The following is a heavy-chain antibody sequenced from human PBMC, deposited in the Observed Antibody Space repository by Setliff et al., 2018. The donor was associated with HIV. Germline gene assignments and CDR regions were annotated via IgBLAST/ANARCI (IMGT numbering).Heavy chain of an antibody. CDR1: GDSINSGDFY. V-gene: IGHV4-31*03. CDR2: IFYSGNT. Sequence: SETLSLTCTVSGDSINSGDFYWHWIRQQPGKGPQWLGYIFYSGNTSYTPSLKSRITISIDTSKNQFSLSLSSVTAADTAVYFCARRPRVTARTIDSWGQGTLVTVSS. J-gene: IGHJ4*02. D-gene: IGHD2-21*02. CDR3: ARRPRVTARTIDS.